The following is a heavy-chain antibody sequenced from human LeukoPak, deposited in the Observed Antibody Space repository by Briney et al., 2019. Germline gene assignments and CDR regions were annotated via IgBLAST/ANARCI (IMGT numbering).Heavy chain of an antibody. D-gene: IGHD6-19*01. V-gene: IGHV4-39*01. CDR3: ARRGCSSGRTYCYYFDY. CDR1: GGSISSSSYY. CDR2: IYYSGST. Sequence: SETLSLTCTVSGGSISSSSYYWGWIRQPPGKGLEWIGSIYYSGSTYYNPSLKSRVTISVDTSKNQFSLKLGSVTAADTAVYYCARRGCSSGRTYCYYFDYWGQGTLVTVSS. J-gene: IGHJ4*02.